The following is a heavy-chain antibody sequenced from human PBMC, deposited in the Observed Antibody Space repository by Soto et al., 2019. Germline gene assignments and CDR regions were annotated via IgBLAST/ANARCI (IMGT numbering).Heavy chain of an antibody. J-gene: IGHJ5*02. CDR3: ARALPVVKVYATNGLDA. Sequence: GASVKVSCKASGYTFTSYDINWVRQATGQGLEWMGWMNPNSGNTGYTQKFQRGVTMTRNTSMRTSYMELSSMRLEDTAVYYCARALPVVKVYATNGLDAWGQGTLVTVSS. CDR2: MNPNSGNT. CDR1: GYTFTSYD. V-gene: IGHV1-8*01. D-gene: IGHD2-8*01.